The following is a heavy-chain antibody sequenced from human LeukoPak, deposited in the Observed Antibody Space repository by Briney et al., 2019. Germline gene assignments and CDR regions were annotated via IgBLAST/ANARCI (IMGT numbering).Heavy chain of an antibody. Sequence: GRSLRLSCAASGFTFSSYAMHWVRQAPGKGLEWVAVISYDGSNKYYADSVKGRFTISRDNSKNTLYLQMNSLRAEDTAVYYCAKDRFGYRPTILFDYWGQGTLVTVSS. CDR2: ISYDGSNK. J-gene: IGHJ4*02. D-gene: IGHD3-22*01. CDR3: AKDRFGYRPTILFDY. CDR1: GFTFSSYA. V-gene: IGHV3-30-3*01.